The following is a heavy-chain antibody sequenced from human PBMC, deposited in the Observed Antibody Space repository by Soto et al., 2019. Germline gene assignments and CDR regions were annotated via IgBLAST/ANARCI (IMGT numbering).Heavy chain of an antibody. D-gene: IGHD5-12*01. CDR1: GFTFSSYW. J-gene: IGHJ4*02. V-gene: IGHV3-7*01. CDR3: ARIGLSALYIVATLYYFDY. CDR2: IKQDGSEK. Sequence: GGSLRLSCAASGFTFSSYWMSWVRQAPGKGLEWVANIKQDGSEKYYVDSVKGRFTISRDNAKNSLYLQMNSLRAEDTAVYYCARIGLSALYIVATLYYFDYWGQGTLVTVSS.